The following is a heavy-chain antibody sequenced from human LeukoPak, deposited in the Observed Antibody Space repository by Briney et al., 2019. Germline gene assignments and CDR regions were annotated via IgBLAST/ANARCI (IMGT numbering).Heavy chain of an antibody. Sequence: SETLSLTCTVSGGSISSSSYYWGWIRQPPGKGLEWIGEINHSGSTNYNPSLKSRVTISVDTSKNQFSLKLSSVTAADTAVYYCARAHYDYVWGSYRCGFYFDYWGQGTLVTVSS. CDR1: GGSISSSSYY. J-gene: IGHJ4*02. CDR2: INHSGST. V-gene: IGHV4-39*07. D-gene: IGHD3-16*02. CDR3: ARAHYDYVWGSYRCGFYFDY.